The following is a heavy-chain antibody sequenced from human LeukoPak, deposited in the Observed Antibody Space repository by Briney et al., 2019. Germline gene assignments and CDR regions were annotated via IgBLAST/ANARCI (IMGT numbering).Heavy chain of an antibody. CDR2: ISSSSSTI. CDR3: ARDFLEDDY. D-gene: IGHD3-3*01. Sequence: GGSLRLSCAASGFTFSNYNMNWVRQAPGRGLEWVSYISSSSSTIHYAESVKGRFTISRDNARNSLYLQMNSLRAEDTAVYYCARDFLEDDYWGQGTLVTVSS. CDR1: GFTFSNYN. J-gene: IGHJ4*02. V-gene: IGHV3-48*01.